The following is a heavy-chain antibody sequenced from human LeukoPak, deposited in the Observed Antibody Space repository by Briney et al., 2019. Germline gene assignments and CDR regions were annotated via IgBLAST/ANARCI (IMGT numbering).Heavy chain of an antibody. CDR3: ARVIRSGYPDY. Sequence: PSETLSLTCTVSGGSISSYYWSWIRQPPGKGLEWIGYIYYSGSTNYNPSLKSRVTISVDTSKNQFSLKLSSVTAADTAVYYCARVIRSGYPDYWGQGTLVTVSS. J-gene: IGHJ4*02. D-gene: IGHD3-22*01. V-gene: IGHV4-59*12. CDR2: IYYSGST. CDR1: GGSISSYY.